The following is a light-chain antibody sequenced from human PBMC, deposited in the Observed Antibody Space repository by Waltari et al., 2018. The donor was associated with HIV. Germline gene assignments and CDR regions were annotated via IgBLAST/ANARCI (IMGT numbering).Light chain of an antibody. V-gene: IGKV3-11*01. CDR2: EAY. CDR3: QQRSNWPLT. CDR1: QSVNRY. Sequence: EIVLTQSPATLSLSPGERATLSFRASQSVNRYLPWFHQKHGQAPRLLIYEAYNRATGIPARVSCRGSGTDFTLTIASLEPEDFAIYYCQQRSNWPLTFGGVTKVEIK. J-gene: IGKJ4*01.